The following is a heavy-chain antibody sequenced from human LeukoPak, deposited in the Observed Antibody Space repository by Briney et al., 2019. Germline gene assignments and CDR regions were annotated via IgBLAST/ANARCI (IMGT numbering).Heavy chain of an antibody. Sequence: PGGSLRLSCAASGFTFDDYGMSWVRQAPGKGLEWVSGINWNGGSTGYADSVKGRFTISRDNAKNSLYLQMNSLRAEDTALYHCARGGFLEWLGAFDIWGQGTMVTVSS. V-gene: IGHV3-20*01. D-gene: IGHD3-3*01. CDR2: INWNGGST. CDR3: ARGGFLEWLGAFDI. J-gene: IGHJ3*02. CDR1: GFTFDDYG.